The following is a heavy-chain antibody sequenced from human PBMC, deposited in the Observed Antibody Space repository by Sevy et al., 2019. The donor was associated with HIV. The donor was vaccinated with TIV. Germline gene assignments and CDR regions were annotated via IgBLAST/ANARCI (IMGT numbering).Heavy chain of an antibody. Sequence: GGSLRLSCAASGFRFTDYWMSWVRQTPGKGLEWVATIKQDESEKYYVDSVKDRFVISRDNGKTSVSLQMNGLRVEDTTLYSSAREVGGFNWRPYYFDSWGQGTLVTVSS. J-gene: IGHJ4*02. CDR1: GFRFTDYW. V-gene: IGHV3-7*01. CDR2: IKQDESEK. CDR3: AREVGGFNWRPYYFDS. D-gene: IGHD3-16*01.